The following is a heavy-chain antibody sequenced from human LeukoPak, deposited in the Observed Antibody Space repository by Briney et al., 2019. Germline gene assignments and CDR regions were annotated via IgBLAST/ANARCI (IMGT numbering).Heavy chain of an antibody. CDR2: ISRSGSSL. Sequence: GGSLRLSCAASGFTFSDYYMTWIRQAPGEGLEYVSHISRSGSSLYYGDSVTGRFSISRDNAKNSLYLQMNSLRVEDTAVYYCAREVVVVPDYYYYGVDVWGQGTTVTVSS. D-gene: IGHD2-2*01. V-gene: IGHV3-11*01. J-gene: IGHJ6*02. CDR1: GFTFSDYY. CDR3: AREVVVVPDYYYYGVDV.